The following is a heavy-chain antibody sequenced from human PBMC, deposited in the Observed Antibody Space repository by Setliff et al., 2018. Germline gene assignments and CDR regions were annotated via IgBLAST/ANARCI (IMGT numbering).Heavy chain of an antibody. Sequence: ASVKVSCKASGYTFSNYGITWVRQAPGQGLEWMGWISAYSGNTKYALTLQGRVTMTTDPSTTTAYLELRSLTSDDTAIYYCARLVRYCTRTSCQRTSGAELWGQGTLVTVSS. CDR1: GYTFSNYG. CDR3: ARLVRYCTRTSCQRTSGAEL. J-gene: IGHJ4*02. CDR2: ISAYSGNT. V-gene: IGHV1-18*04. D-gene: IGHD2-2*01.